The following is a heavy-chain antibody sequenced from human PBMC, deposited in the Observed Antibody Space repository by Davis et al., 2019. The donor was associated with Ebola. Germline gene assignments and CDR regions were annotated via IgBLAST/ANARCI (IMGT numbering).Heavy chain of an antibody. D-gene: IGHD3-9*01. J-gene: IGHJ4*02. Sequence: GGSLRLSCAGSGFRFSDYGMHWVRQTPGKGLEWVAVISYDRRQESFSDSVRGRFTVSRDNSKKMFYLQMNSLRVEDTALYYCARDRGSDWYFDLWGQGTLVTVSS. V-gene: IGHV3-30*03. CDR3: ARDRGSDWYFDL. CDR1: GFRFSDYG. CDR2: ISYDRRQE.